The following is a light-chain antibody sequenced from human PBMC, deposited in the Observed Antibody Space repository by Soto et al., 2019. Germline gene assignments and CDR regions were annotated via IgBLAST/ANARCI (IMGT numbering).Light chain of an antibody. J-gene: IGKJ2*01. Sequence: EIVLTQPPGTLSLSPVERVTLSCRASQTLTNTFLAWYQQRPGQSPRLLIYGASTRASGIPDRFSGSFSGTDFTLSISRLEPEDFAVYYCQHYDGSQYIFGQGTKVDI. V-gene: IGKV3-20*01. CDR2: GAS. CDR3: QHYDGSQYI. CDR1: QTLTNTF.